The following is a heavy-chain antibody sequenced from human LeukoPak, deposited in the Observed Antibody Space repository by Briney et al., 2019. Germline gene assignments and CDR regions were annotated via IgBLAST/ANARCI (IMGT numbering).Heavy chain of an antibody. CDR3: ASEVIRGAPGYFDY. J-gene: IGHJ4*02. CDR1: GGSISSGSYY. Sequence: PSETLSLTCTVSGGSISSGSYYWSWIRQPAGKGLEWIGRIYTSGSTNYNPSLKSRVTISVDTSKNQFSLKLSSVTAADTAVYYCASEVIRGAPGYFDYWGQGTLVTVSS. V-gene: IGHV4-61*02. D-gene: IGHD3-10*01. CDR2: IYTSGST.